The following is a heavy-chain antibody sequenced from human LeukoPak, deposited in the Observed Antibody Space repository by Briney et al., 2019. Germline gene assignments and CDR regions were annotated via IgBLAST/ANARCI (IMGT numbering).Heavy chain of an antibody. Sequence: PSETLSLTCTLSGGSLTTNTFYWGWIRQPPGKGLEWIGTVYYTGITHYNPSLKSRITISVDTSKNHFSLTLTSVTAADTAVYFCARHGILTDHSIRYWGQGLLVTVSS. J-gene: IGHJ4*02. CDR2: VYYTGIT. CDR3: ARHGILTDHSIRY. D-gene: IGHD3-9*01. V-gene: IGHV4-39*01. CDR1: GGSLTTNTFY.